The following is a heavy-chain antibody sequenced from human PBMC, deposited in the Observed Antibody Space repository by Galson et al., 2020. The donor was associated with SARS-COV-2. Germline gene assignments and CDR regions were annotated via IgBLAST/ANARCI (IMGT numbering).Heavy chain of an antibody. D-gene: IGHD3-10*01. CDR1: GYSISSYY. CDR3: ASRGADNWFDP. V-gene: IGHV4-38-2*02. J-gene: IGHJ5*02. Sequence: AQTLSLTCTVSGYSISSYYWGWIRQSPGKGLEWIGSLRYSVNTYYNPSLKSRVTMSVDTSKSQFSLTLNSVTAADTAVYYCASRGADNWFDPWGQGTLVTVSS. CDR2: LRYSVNT.